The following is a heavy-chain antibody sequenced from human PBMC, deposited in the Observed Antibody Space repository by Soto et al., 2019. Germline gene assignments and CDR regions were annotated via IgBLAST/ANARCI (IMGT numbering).Heavy chain of an antibody. V-gene: IGHV4-59*08. J-gene: IGHJ4*02. Sequence: HVQLQASGPGLVKTSETLSLTCTVYGGSISRYYWRWMRQPPGKGLEWIGFVYNSGSTYYNPSLKSGVTISVDTSRNRFSLKLRSVSAADTAVYYIASMGYYYGSGSYPLDYWGQGTLVTVSS. CDR1: GGSISRYY. D-gene: IGHD3-10*01. CDR3: ASMGYYYGSGSYPLDY. CDR2: VYNSGST.